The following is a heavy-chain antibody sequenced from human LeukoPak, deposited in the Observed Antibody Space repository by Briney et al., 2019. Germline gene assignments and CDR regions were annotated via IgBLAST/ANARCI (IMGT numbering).Heavy chain of an antibody. D-gene: IGHD6-13*01. CDR3: ARHGIAAAVSDY. CDR1: GFTFSSYS. V-gene: IGHV3-21*04. J-gene: IGHJ4*02. CDR2: ITSSSSYI. Sequence: GGSLRLSCAASGFTFSSYSMNGVRQAPGKGLEWVSSITSSSSYIYYADSVKGRFTISRDNAKSSLYLQMNSLRAEDTAVYYCARHGIAAAVSDYWGQGTLVTVSS.